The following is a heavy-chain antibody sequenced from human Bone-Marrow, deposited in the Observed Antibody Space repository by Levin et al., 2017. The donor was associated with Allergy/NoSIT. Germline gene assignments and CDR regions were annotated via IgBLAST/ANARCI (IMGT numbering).Heavy chain of an antibody. CDR2: INPTNGGT. CDR1: GHTFSDHY. Sequence: GESLKISCRASGHTFSDHYIHWVRQAPGQGLEWMGRINPTNGGTNYAQKFQARVTMTRDTSTNTAYMDLSNLRSDDTAVYYCARLRGYYGSGTIDDYWGQGTLVTVSS. J-gene: IGHJ4*02. V-gene: IGHV1-2*06. D-gene: IGHD3-10*01. CDR3: ARLRGYYGSGTIDDY.